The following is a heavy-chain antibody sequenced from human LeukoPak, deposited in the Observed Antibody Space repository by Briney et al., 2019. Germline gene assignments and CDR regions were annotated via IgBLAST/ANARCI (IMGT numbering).Heavy chain of an antibody. V-gene: IGHV3-30-3*01. CDR2: ISYDGSNK. Sequence: GGSLRLSCAASSFTFSSYAMHWVRQAPGKGLEWVAVISYDGSNKYYADSVKGRFTISSDNSKNTLYLQMNSLRAEDTAVYYCARARAQGLRYYFYYWGHGTLVTVSS. CDR3: ARARAQGLRYYFYY. CDR1: SFTFSSYA. D-gene: IGHD3-10*01. J-gene: IGHJ4*01.